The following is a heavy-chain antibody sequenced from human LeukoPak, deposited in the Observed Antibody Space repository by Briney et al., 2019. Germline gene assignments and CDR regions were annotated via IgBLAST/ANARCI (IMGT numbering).Heavy chain of an antibody. Sequence: PSETLSLTCAVSGDSISSGDYSWSWIRQPSGKGLEWIGYIFHSGSSYYNPSLKSRVTISVDKSKNQFSLRLTSVTAADTAVYYCARGQTYDFWSGDKPQYFDYWGQGTLVTVSS. J-gene: IGHJ4*02. V-gene: IGHV4-30-2*01. D-gene: IGHD3-3*01. CDR2: IFHSGSS. CDR1: GDSISSGDYS. CDR3: ARGQTYDFWSGDKPQYFDY.